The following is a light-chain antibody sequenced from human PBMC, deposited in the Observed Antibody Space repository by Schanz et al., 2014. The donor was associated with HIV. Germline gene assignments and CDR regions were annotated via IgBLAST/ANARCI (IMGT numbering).Light chain of an antibody. CDR3: QQSYTTPRT. CDR1: QAITSH. Sequence: DIQLTQSPTSLSASVGDRVTLACRASQAITSHLAWYRQKPGKAPELLIYAASTLQSGVPSRFSGSGSGTDFTLTISSLQPEDFATYYCQQSYTTPRTFGPGTKVDI. J-gene: IGKJ3*01. CDR2: AAS. V-gene: IGKV1-39*01.